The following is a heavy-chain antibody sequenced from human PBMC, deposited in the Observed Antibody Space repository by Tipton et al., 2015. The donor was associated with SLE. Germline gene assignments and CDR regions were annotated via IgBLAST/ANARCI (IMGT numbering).Heavy chain of an antibody. CDR2: MYHSGST. J-gene: IGHJ6*02. CDR1: GGSISNHY. D-gene: IGHD5-18*01. Sequence: LRLSCTVSGGSISNHYWGWIRQSPGKGLEWIGSMYHSGSTHYNPSLRSRVSISVDTSKNQFSLKLRSVTAADTAMYYCARISVDTTMAQRVDYGMDVWGQGTTVTVSS. CDR3: ARISVDTTMAQRVDYGMDV. V-gene: IGHV4-59*08.